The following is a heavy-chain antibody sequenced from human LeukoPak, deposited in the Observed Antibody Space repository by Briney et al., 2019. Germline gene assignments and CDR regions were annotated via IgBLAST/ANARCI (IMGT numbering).Heavy chain of an antibody. D-gene: IGHD1-1*01. Sequence: PGGSLRLSCAASGFTFSSYGMHWVRQAPGKGLEWVAVIWYDGSNKYYADSVKGRFTISRDNSKNTLYLQMNSLRAEDTAVYYCARRATGTTGYFDYWGQGTLVTVSS. V-gene: IGHV3-33*01. CDR3: ARRATGTTGYFDY. CDR1: GFTFSSYG. CDR2: IWYDGSNK. J-gene: IGHJ4*02.